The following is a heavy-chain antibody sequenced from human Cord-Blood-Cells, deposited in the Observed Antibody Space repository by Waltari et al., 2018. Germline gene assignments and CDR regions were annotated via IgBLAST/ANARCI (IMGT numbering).Heavy chain of an antibody. CDR3: ARLAPPWYDILTGYYGYFDY. Sequence: QVQLQQWGAGLLKPSETLSLTCAVYGGSFSGYYWSWIRQPPGKGPEWIGEINHSGSTNYNPSLKSRVTISVDTSKNQFSLKLSSVTAADTAVYYCARLAPPWYDILTGYYGYFDYWGQGTLVTVSS. V-gene: IGHV4-34*01. CDR1: GGSFSGYY. J-gene: IGHJ4*02. D-gene: IGHD3-9*01. CDR2: INHSGST.